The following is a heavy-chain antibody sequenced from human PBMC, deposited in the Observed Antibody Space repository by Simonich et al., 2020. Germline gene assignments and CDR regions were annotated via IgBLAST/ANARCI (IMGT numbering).Heavy chain of an antibody. V-gene: IGHV1-2*02. D-gene: IGHD2-21*01. J-gene: IGHJ3*02. CDR1: GYTFTGYY. CDR3: ARNGLVGILKAFDI. Sequence: QVQLVQSGAEVKKPGASVKVSCKASGYTFTGYYMHWVQQAPGQGLEWKGWINPNRGGTNYAQKFQGRVTMTRETSISTAYMELSRLRSDDTAVYYCARNGLVGILKAFDIWGQGTMVTVSS. CDR2: INPNRGGT.